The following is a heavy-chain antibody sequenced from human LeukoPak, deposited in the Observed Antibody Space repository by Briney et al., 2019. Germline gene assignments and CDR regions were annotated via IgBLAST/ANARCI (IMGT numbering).Heavy chain of an antibody. CDR1: GGSISSYY. V-gene: IGHV4-59*12. CDR2: IYYSGST. Sequence: PSETLSLTCTVSGGSISSYYWSWIRQPPGKGLEWIGYIYYSGSTNYNPSLKSRVTMSVDTSKNQFSLKLSSVTAADTAVYYCARARIYYYMDVWGKGTTVTVSS. J-gene: IGHJ6*03. CDR3: ARARIYYYMDV.